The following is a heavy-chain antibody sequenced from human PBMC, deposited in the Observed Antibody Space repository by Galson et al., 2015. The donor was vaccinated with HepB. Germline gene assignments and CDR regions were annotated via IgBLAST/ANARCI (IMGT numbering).Heavy chain of an antibody. J-gene: IGHJ3*02. CDR2: ISAYNGNT. CDR1: GYTFTSYG. Sequence: SVKVSCKASGYTFTSYGISWVRQAPGQGLEWMGWISAYNGNTNYAQKLQGRVTMTTDTSTSTAYMELSSLRSEDTAVYYCASLESGSGITFDIWGQGTMVTVSS. D-gene: IGHD3-10*01. V-gene: IGHV1-18*01. CDR3: ASLESGSGITFDI.